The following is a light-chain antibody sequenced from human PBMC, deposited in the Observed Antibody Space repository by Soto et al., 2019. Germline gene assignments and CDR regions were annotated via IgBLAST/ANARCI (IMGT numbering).Light chain of an antibody. V-gene: IGKV1-8*01. Sequence: AIRMTQSPSSLSASTGDRVTITCRASRGISSYLAWYQQKPGKAPKLLIYAASTLQSGVPSRFSGSGSGTDFTLTISSLQPEDFATYYCQQTTNFPWTFGQGTKVDIK. J-gene: IGKJ1*01. CDR1: RGISSY. CDR2: AAS. CDR3: QQTTNFPWT.